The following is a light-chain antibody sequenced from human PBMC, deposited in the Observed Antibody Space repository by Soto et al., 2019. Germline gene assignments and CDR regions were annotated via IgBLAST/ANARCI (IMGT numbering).Light chain of an antibody. CDR3: QQYGSSPALT. Sequence: SVSTQSPGTRSLSPGERATLSCRASQSVSSNLAWYQQKPGQAPRLLIYGASSRATGIPDRFSGSGSGTDFTLTISRLEPEDFAVYYCQQYGSSPALTFGGGTKVDI. J-gene: IGKJ4*01. V-gene: IGKV3-20*01. CDR2: GAS. CDR1: QSVSSN.